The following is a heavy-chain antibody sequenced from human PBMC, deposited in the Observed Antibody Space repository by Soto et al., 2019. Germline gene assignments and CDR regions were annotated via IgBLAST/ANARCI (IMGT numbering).Heavy chain of an antibody. D-gene: IGHD3-3*01. Sequence: GASVKVSCKASGYTFTGYYMHWVRQAPGQGLEWMGWINPNSGGTNYAQKFQGWVTMTRDTSISTAYMELSRLRSDDTAVCYCARDRSFGVVIMNGMDVWGQGTTVTVSS. CDR2: INPNSGGT. J-gene: IGHJ6*02. V-gene: IGHV1-2*04. CDR3: ARDRSFGVVIMNGMDV. CDR1: GYTFTGYY.